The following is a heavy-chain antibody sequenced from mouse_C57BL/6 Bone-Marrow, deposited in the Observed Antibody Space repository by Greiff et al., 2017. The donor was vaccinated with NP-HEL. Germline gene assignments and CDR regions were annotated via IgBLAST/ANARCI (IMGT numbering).Heavy chain of an antibody. J-gene: IGHJ3*01. Sequence: EVQRVESGGGLVQPGGSLKLSCAASGFTFSDYGMAWVRQAPRKGPEWVAFISNLAYSIYYADTVTGRFTISRENAKNTLYLEMSSLRSEDTAMYYCARQGYYGSSPFAYWGQGTLVTVSA. CDR3: ARQGYYGSSPFAY. CDR1: GFTFSDYG. V-gene: IGHV5-15*01. CDR2: ISNLAYSI. D-gene: IGHD1-1*01.